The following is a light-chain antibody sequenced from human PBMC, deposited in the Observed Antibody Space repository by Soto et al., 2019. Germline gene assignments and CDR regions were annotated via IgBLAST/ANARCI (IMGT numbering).Light chain of an antibody. J-gene: IGLJ3*02. Sequence: QSALTQPASVSGAPGQSITISCTGTSSDIGGYNYVSWYQHHPGKDPKLIIYDVTNRPSGVSTRFSGSKSGNTASLTISGLQAEDDADYYCSSYTSSNTRWVFGGGTKLTVL. V-gene: IGLV2-14*03. CDR3: SSYTSSNTRWV. CDR1: SSDIGGYNY. CDR2: DVT.